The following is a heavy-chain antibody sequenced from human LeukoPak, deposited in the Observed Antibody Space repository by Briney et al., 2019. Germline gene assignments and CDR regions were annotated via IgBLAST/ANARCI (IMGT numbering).Heavy chain of an antibody. J-gene: IGHJ4*02. Sequence: PWGSLRLSCAASGFTFSSYWMHWVRQAPGKGLVWVSRINSDGSSTSYADSVKGRFTISRDNAKNTMYLQMNSLRAEDTAVYYCARRIIAVAPPYYFDYWGQGTLVTVSS. D-gene: IGHD6-19*01. CDR2: INSDGSST. CDR3: ARRIIAVAPPYYFDY. CDR1: GFTFSSYW. V-gene: IGHV3-74*01.